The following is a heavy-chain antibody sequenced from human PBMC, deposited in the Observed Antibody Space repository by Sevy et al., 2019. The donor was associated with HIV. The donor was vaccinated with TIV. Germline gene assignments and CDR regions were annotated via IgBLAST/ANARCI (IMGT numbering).Heavy chain of an antibody. CDR1: GFTFSPYW. V-gene: IGHV3-7*01. J-gene: IGHJ4*02. CDR2: IRRDGSDK. CDR3: ARGVGLDC. Sequence: GGSLRLSCAASGFTFSPYWMTWVRQAPGKGLEWVANIRRDGSDKCYVDSVKGRFTISRDNAKNSLYLQMNSLRADDTAMYYCARGVGLDCWGQGALVTVSS. D-gene: IGHD1-26*01.